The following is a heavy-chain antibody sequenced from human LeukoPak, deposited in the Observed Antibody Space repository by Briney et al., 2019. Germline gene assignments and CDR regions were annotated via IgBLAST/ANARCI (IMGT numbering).Heavy chain of an antibody. CDR1: GFTFSSYS. V-gene: IGHV3-21*01. J-gene: IGHJ4*02. CDR3: ARDGMITFGGVILFDY. Sequence: GGSLRLSCAASGFTFSSYSMNWVRQAPGKGLEWVSSINSSSSYIYYADSVKGRFTISRDNAKNSLYLQMNSLRAEDTAVYYCARDGMITFGGVILFDYWGQGTLVTVSS. D-gene: IGHD3-16*01. CDR2: INSSSSYI.